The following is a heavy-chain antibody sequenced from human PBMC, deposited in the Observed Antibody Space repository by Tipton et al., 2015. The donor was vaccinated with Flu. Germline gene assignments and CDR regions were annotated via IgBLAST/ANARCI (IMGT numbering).Heavy chain of an antibody. J-gene: IGHJ4*02. CDR1: GYSFNTYG. D-gene: IGHD3-3*01. CDR2: ISAYTDNR. Sequence: QVQLVQSGPEVKKPGASVKVSCKTSGYSFNTYGISWVRQAPGQGLEWMGWISAYTDNRNYAQSFQGRVTMTTDTSTSTAFMELRSLTSDDTAVYYCARDMPQGVVIIPPAKRFDFWGQGTLVTDSS. CDR3: ARDMPQGVVIIPPAKRFDF. V-gene: IGHV1-18*01.